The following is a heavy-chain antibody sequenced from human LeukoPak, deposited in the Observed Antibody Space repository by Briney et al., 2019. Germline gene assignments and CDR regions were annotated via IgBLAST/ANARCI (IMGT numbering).Heavy chain of an antibody. V-gene: IGHV4-4*07. CDR1: GDSISNYY. CDR2: IYTSGST. D-gene: IGHD3-9*01. Sequence: SETLSLTCTVSGDSISNYYWSWIRQPAGKGLEWIGRIYTSGSTNYNPSLKSRVTMSVDTSKNQFSLKLSSVTAADTAVYYCARDLYYDILTGYFDYWGQGTLVTVSS. J-gene: IGHJ4*02. CDR3: ARDLYYDILTGYFDY.